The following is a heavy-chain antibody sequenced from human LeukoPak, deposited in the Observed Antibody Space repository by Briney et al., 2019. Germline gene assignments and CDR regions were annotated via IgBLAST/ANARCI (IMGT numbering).Heavy chain of an antibody. CDR1: GGSISSYY. CDR2: IYYSGST. J-gene: IGHJ4*02. V-gene: IGHV4-59*08. Sequence: SETLSLTCTVSGGSISSYYWSWIRQPPGKGLEWIGYIYYSGSTNYNPSLKSRVTISVDTSKNQFSLKLSSVTAADTAVYYCARHSGKSFDWHDYWGQGTLVTVSS. D-gene: IGHD3-9*01. CDR3: ARHSGKSFDWHDY.